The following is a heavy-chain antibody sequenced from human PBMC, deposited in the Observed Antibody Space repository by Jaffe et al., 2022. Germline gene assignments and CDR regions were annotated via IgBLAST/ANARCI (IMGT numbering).Heavy chain of an antibody. V-gene: IGHV1-69*08. Sequence: QVQLVQSGAEVKKPGSSVKVSCKASGGTFSSYTISWVRQAPGQGLEWMGRIIPILGIANYAQKFQGRVTITADKSTSTAYMELSSLRSEDTAVYYCARDTPHCSGGSCYGGAKGVWGFYYYYMDVWGKGTTVTVSS. J-gene: IGHJ6*03. CDR2: IIPILGIA. CDR1: GGTFSSYT. D-gene: IGHD2-15*01. CDR3: ARDTPHCSGGSCYGGAKGVWGFYYYYMDV.